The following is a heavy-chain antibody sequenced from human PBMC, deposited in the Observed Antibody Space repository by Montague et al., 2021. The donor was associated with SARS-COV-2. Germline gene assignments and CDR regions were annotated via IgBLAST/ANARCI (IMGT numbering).Heavy chain of an antibody. V-gene: IGHV3-30*04. CDR3: AREQTGGSCCNAFDI. J-gene: IGHJ3*02. D-gene: IGHD2-15*01. Sequence: SLRLSCAASGFTFSRYAMHWVRQAPGKGLEWVAVISYDGSDKYYVESVKGRFTIARDNSKNTLYLQMRSLRAEDTAVYYCAREQTGGSCCNAFDIWGLGTMVTVSS. CDR2: ISYDGSDK. CDR1: GFTFSRYA.